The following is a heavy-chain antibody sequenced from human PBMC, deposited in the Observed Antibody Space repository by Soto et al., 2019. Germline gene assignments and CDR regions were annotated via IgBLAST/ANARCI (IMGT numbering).Heavy chain of an antibody. Sequence: SETPSLTCIVSVGSVSSGSYYCNCIRQPPGKGLEWIASIYHRGSADYNPSLKSRVTISVDTSKNQFSLKLGSVTAAATAVYYCATVSLQLPTMDYWGQGALVTVSS. CDR3: ATVSLQLPTMDY. CDR2: IYHRGSA. V-gene: IGHV4-61*01. CDR1: VGSVSSGSYY. J-gene: IGHJ4*02. D-gene: IGHD2-2*01.